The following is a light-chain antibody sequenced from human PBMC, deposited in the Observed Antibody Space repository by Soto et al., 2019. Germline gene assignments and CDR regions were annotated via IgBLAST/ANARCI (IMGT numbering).Light chain of an antibody. J-gene: IGKJ1*01. CDR3: QHYNSYSEA. CDR2: DAS. Sequence: IQLTQSPSSLSASVGDRVTITCRASQDSTKYLAWYQQKPGKAPNLLIYDASTLHSGVPSRFRGSGSGTDFTLTISSLQPDDFATYYCQHYNSYSEAFGQGTKVDIK. CDR1: QDSTKY. V-gene: IGKV1-9*01.